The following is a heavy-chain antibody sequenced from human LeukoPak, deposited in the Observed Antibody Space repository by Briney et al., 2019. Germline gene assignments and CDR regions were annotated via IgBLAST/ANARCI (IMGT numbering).Heavy chain of an antibody. V-gene: IGHV1-46*01. CDR1: GYTFSSYY. D-gene: IGHD6-6*01. CDR2: IDPSNDYT. CDR3: ARDGSGSSLGGYGY. J-gene: IGHJ4*02. Sequence: GASVKVSCKATGYTFSSYYINWVRQAPGQGLEWMGLIDPSNDYTRYAQKFQGRVTMTRDTSTSTVYMHLSSLRSEDSAVYYCARDGSGSSLGGYGYWGQGTLVTVSS.